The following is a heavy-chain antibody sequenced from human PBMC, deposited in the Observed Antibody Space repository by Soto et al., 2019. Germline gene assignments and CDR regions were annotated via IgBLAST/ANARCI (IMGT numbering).Heavy chain of an antibody. V-gene: IGHV3-23*01. CDR2: LSGGGGST. Sequence: GGSLLLCCAASGFTFGAFAMSWVRQRPGNGLELVSSLSGGGGSTYYNNSVRGRFTISRDNSNSTLFLQMNNLRAEDTAVYFCAKTHRDTTVVNRHWYFDLWGRGTLVTVSS. CDR3: AKTHRDTTVVNRHWYFDL. D-gene: IGHD4-17*01. CDR1: GFTFGAFA. J-gene: IGHJ2*01.